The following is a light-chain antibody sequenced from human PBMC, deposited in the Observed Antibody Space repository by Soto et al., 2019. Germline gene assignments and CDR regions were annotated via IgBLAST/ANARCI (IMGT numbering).Light chain of an antibody. Sequence: QSALTQPPSASGSPGQSVAISCTGTSSDVGRYNYVSWYQHHPGKAPKLIIYEVSKRPSGVPDRFSGSKSGNTASLTVSGLQAEDEADYYCGSYAGSVPAFGGGTKLTVL. CDR1: SSDVGRYNY. CDR2: EVS. CDR3: GSYAGSVPA. V-gene: IGLV2-8*01. J-gene: IGLJ2*01.